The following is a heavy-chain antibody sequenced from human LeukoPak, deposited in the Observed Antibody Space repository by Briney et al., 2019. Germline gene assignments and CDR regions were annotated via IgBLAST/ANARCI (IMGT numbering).Heavy chain of an antibody. V-gene: IGHV3-23*01. CDR2: ISGSRGST. J-gene: IGHJ4*02. CDR3: AKDQAAAGVFDY. Sequence: GGSLRLSCAASGFTLSSYAMSWVRQAAGKGREWVSAISGSRGSTYYADSVKGRFTISRDNSKNTLYLQMNSLRAEDTPVYYCAKDQAAAGVFDYWGQGTLVTVSS. CDR1: GFTLSSYA. D-gene: IGHD6-13*01.